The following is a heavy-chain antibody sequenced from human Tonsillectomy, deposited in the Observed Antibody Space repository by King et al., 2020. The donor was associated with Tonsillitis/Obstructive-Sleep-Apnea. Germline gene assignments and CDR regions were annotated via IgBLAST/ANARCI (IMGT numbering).Heavy chain of an antibody. J-gene: IGHJ5*02. V-gene: IGHV4-59*01. CDR3: AGGTTYCTSTSCYFPFDP. D-gene: IGHD2-2*01. CDR1: GGFISHYY. CDR2: IYYNGST. Sequence: VQLQESGPGLVKPSEALSLTCTVSGGFISHYYWSWIRPPPGKGLEWIGYIYYNGSTHYNPSLKSRLTMSVDTSKNQFSLKLSSVTAADTAVYYCAGGTTYCTSTSCYFPFDPGGQGTLVTVSS.